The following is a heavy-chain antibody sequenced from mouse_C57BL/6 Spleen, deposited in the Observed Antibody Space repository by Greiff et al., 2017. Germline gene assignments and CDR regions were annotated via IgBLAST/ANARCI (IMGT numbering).Heavy chain of an antibody. D-gene: IGHD2-1*01. V-gene: IGHV1-82*01. J-gene: IGHJ4*01. CDR2: IYPGDGDT. CDR1: GYAFSSSW. CDR3: ERGNGDAMDY. Sequence: QVQLQQSGPELVKPGASVKISCKASGYAFSSSWMNWVKQRPGKGLEWIGRIYPGDGDTNYNGKFKGKATLTADKSSGTAYMQLSSLTSEDSAVYCCERGNGDAMDYWGQGTSVTVAA.